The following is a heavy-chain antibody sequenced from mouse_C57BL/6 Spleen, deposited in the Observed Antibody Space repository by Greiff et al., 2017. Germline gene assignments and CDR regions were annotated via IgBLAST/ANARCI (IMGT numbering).Heavy chain of an antibody. CDR3: ASPYSDYDYAMDY. Sequence: VMLVESGPELVKPGASVKISCKASGYAFSSSWMNWVKQRPGKGLEWIGRIYPGDGDTNYNGKFKGKATLTADKSSSTAYMQLSSLTSEDSAVYFCASPYSDYDYAMDYWGQGTSVTVSS. CDR2: IYPGDGDT. V-gene: IGHV1-82*01. CDR1: GYAFSSSW. D-gene: IGHD2-13*01. J-gene: IGHJ4*01.